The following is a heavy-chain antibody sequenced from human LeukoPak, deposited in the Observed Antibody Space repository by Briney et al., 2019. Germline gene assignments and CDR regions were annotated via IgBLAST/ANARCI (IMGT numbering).Heavy chain of an antibody. J-gene: IGHJ3*02. D-gene: IGHD5-24*01. CDR1: GGSISSYY. Sequence: SETLSLTCTVSGGSISSYYWSWLRQPPGKGLEGIGYIYYSGSTNYNPSLKSRVTISVDTSKNQFSLKLSSVTAADTAVYYCARWPQYGHAFDIWGQGTMVTVSS. V-gene: IGHV4-59*01. CDR3: ARWPQYGHAFDI. CDR2: IYYSGST.